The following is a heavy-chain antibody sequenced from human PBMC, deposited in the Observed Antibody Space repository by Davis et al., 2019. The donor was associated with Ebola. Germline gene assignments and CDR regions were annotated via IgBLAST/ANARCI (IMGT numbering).Heavy chain of an antibody. Sequence: GESLKISCAASGFTFSDYYMSWVRQAPGKGLEWVSLISGSGDGIYYAESVKGRFTISRDNSRNTLYLQMNSLRDEDTAVYYCAKEWGSAAYYFDYWGQGTLVTVSP. D-gene: IGHD3-16*01. CDR2: ISGSGDGI. CDR1: GFTFSDYY. V-gene: IGHV3-23*01. J-gene: IGHJ4*02. CDR3: AKEWGSAAYYFDY.